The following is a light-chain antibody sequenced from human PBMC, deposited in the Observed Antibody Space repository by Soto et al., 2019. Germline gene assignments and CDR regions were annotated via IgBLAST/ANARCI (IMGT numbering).Light chain of an antibody. Sequence: EIVMTQSPATLSVSPGERATLSCRASQSISNDLAWYQQKPGQAPRLLIYGASTRATGIPARFSGSGSGTEFTLTISSLQPEDFAVYYCQQYNNWPPEITFGQGTRLEIK. CDR1: QSISND. V-gene: IGKV3-15*01. CDR2: GAS. J-gene: IGKJ5*01. CDR3: QQYNNWPPEIT.